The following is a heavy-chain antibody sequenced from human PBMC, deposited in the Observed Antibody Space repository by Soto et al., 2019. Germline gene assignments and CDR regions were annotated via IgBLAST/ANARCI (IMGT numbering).Heavy chain of an antibody. CDR2: IIPILGIA. Sequence: QVQLVQSGAEVKKPGSSVKVSCKASGGTFSSYTISWVRQAPGQGLEWMGRIIPILGIANYAQKFQGRVTITADKSTSTAYMALSSLRYEDTAVYYCARGGGGCYSCVDYWGQGTLVTVSS. CDR1: GGTFSSYT. J-gene: IGHJ4*02. CDR3: ARGGGGCYSCVDY. D-gene: IGHD2-15*01. V-gene: IGHV1-69*02.